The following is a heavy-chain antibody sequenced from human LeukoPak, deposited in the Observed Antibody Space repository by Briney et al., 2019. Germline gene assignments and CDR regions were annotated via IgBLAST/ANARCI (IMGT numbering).Heavy chain of an antibody. D-gene: IGHD1-1*01. CDR3: ARGYNYGTY. Sequence: PGGSLRLSCAASGFTFDDYAMHWVRQAPGKGLEWVSGISWNSGSIGYADSVKGRFTISRDNAKNSLSLQMNSLRAEDTAVYYCARGYNYGTYWGQGTLVTVSS. CDR2: ISWNSGSI. V-gene: IGHV3-9*01. J-gene: IGHJ4*02. CDR1: GFTFDDYA.